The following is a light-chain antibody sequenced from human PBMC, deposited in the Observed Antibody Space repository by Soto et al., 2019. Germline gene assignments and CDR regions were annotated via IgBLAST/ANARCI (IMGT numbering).Light chain of an antibody. CDR2: CNS. V-gene: IGLV1-40*01. J-gene: IGLJ2*01. CDR1: SSNIGAGYD. CDR3: QSCASSRSVV. Sequence: QSVLTQPPSVSGAPGQRVTISCTGSSSNIGAGYDVHWYQQLPGTAPKLLIYCNSNRPSGVPDRFSGSKSGTSASLAITGLQAEVEADYHCQSCASSRSVVFGGGTKVTV.